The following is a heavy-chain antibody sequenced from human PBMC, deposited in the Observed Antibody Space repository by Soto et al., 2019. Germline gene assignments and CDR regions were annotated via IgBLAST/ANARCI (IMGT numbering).Heavy chain of an antibody. D-gene: IGHD6-6*01. CDR1: GVTFSSYA. CDR3: AKSSIAARPGYFDY. V-gene: IGHV3-23*01. CDR2: ISGSGGST. J-gene: IGHJ4*02. Sequence: HPGGSLRLSCAASGVTFSSYAMSWVRQAPGKGLEWVSAISGSGGSTYYADSVKGRFTISRDNSKNTLYLQMNSLRAEDTAVYYCAKSSIAARPGYFDYWGQGTLVTVSS.